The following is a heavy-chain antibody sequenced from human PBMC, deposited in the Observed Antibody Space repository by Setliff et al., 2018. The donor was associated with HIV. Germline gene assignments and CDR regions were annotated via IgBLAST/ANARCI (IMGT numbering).Heavy chain of an antibody. CDR2: IYYSGGT. Sequence: PSETLSLTCSVSGGSINSYYWSWIRQPPGKGLEWVGYIYYSGGTTYNPSLKSRVTLSADTSKSQFSLKLSSVTAADTAVYYCARRTGYAFDIWGQGTMVTVSS. V-gene: IGHV4-59*12. CDR1: GGSINSYY. CDR3: ARRTGYAFDI. J-gene: IGHJ3*02.